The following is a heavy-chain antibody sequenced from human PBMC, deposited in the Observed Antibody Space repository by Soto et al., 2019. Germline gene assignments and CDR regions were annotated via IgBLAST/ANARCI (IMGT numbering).Heavy chain of an antibody. Sequence: GGSLRLSCAASGFTFSNAWMSWVRQAPGKGLEWVGRIKSKTDGGTTDYAAPVKGRFTISRDDSKNTLYLQMNSLKTEDTAVYCCTTEGCSSSWYCNYYYGMDVWGQGTTVTVSS. CDR3: TTEGCSSSWYCNYYYGMDV. V-gene: IGHV3-15*01. CDR2: IKSKTDGGTT. D-gene: IGHD6-13*01. J-gene: IGHJ6*02. CDR1: GFTFSNAW.